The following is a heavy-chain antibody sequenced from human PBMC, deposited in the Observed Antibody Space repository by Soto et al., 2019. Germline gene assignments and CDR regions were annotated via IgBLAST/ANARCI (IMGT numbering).Heavy chain of an antibody. Sequence: QVQLQESGPGLVKPSETLSLTCTVSGGSISSYYWSWIRQPPGKGLEWIGYIYYSGSTNYYPSLKSRVTXXVXPXXNQCSLRLTSVTAADTALYYCARLAISADHSPVDYLGQGTLVTFSS. CDR3: ARLAISADHSPVDY. CDR2: IYYSGST. D-gene: IGHD6-25*01. CDR1: GGSISSYY. J-gene: IGHJ4*02. V-gene: IGHV4-59*08.